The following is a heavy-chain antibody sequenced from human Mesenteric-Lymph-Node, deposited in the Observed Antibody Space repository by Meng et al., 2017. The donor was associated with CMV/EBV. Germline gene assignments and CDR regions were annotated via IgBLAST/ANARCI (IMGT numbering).Heavy chain of an antibody. CDR2: IHYTGST. CDR1: ADSISRGDYY. Sequence: SETLSLTCTVSADSISRGDYYWNWIRQVPGKGLEWIGYIHYTGSTYFSPSLTSRLAMSVDTSKNQFSLRLTSVTAADTAVYYCARGNRGFDNWGLGALVTVSS. CDR3: ARGNRGFDN. V-gene: IGHV4-30-4*08. J-gene: IGHJ4*02. D-gene: IGHD2/OR15-2a*01.